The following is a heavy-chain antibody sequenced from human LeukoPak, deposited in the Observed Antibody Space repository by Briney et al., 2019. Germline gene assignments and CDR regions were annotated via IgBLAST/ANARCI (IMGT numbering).Heavy chain of an antibody. CDR2: IYYSGST. Sequence: PSETLSLTCTVSGGSISSYYWSWIRQPPGKGLEWIGYIYYSGSTNYNPSLHSRVTISVDTSKNQFSLKLSSVTAADTAVYYCARGGRVDTAKIDYGAQGTLVTVSS. CDR1: GGSISSYY. J-gene: IGHJ4*02. D-gene: IGHD5-18*01. CDR3: ARGGRVDTAKIDY. V-gene: IGHV4-59*01.